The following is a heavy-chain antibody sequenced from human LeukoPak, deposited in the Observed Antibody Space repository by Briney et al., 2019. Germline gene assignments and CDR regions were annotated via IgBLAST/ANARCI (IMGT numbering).Heavy chain of an antibody. Sequence: SETLSLTCTVSGGSISSYYWSWIRQSPGKGLEWIANIFYSGSPNYNPSLKSRVTLSVDTSKNQFSLRLTSVTAADTAVYYCARGHIEVAGTLDYWGQGSLVTVSS. CDR1: GGSISSYY. CDR2: IFYSGSP. CDR3: ARGHIEVAGTLDY. D-gene: IGHD6-13*01. J-gene: IGHJ4*02. V-gene: IGHV4-59*01.